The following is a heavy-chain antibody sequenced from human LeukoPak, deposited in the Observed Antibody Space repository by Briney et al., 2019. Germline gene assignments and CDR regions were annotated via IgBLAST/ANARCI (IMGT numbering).Heavy chain of an antibody. Sequence: SETLSLTCTVSGGSISSYYWGWIRQPPGKGLEWIGYIYYSGSTNYNPSLKSRVTISVDTSKNQFSLKLSSVTAADTAVYYCARRRATGYSYGYADWYFDLWGRGTLVTVSS. D-gene: IGHD5-18*01. CDR3: ARRRATGYSYGYADWYFDL. V-gene: IGHV4-59*08. J-gene: IGHJ2*01. CDR1: GGSISSYY. CDR2: IYYSGST.